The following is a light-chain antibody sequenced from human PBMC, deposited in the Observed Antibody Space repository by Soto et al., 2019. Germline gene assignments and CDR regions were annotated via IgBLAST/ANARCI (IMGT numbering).Light chain of an antibody. J-gene: IGKJ5*01. CDR1: QSISSW. V-gene: IGKV1-5*01. CDR3: QQYDGLPT. Sequence: DIQMTQSPSTLSASVGDRVTITCRARQSISSWLAWYQQKPGKAPKLLIYDASSLESGVPSRFSGSGSGTEFTLTISSLQPEDVATYYCQQYDGLPTFGQGTRLEIK. CDR2: DAS.